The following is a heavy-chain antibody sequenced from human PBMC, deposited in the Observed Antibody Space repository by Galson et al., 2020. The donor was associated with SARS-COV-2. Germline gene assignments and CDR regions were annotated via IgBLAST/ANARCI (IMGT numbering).Heavy chain of an antibody. CDR3: ARDYDYVVYAFDI. Sequence: GESLKISCAASGFTFSSYAMHWVRQAPGKGLEWVAVISYDGSNKYYADSVKGRFTISRDNSKNTLYLQMNSLRAEDTAVYYCARDYDYVVYAFDIWGQGTMVTVSS. CDR1: GFTFSSYA. D-gene: IGHD3-16*01. J-gene: IGHJ3*02. CDR2: ISYDGSNK. V-gene: IGHV3-30*04.